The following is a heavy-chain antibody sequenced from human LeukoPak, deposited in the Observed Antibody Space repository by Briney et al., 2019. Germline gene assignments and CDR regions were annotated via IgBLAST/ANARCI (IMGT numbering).Heavy chain of an antibody. Sequence: GGSLRLSCAAPGFTFSSYAMSWVRQAPGKGLEWVSAISGSGGSTYYADSVKGRFTISRDNSKNTLYLQMNSLRAEDTAVYYCAKGVREASIFGVVQNYYYGMDVWGQGTTVTVSS. V-gene: IGHV3-23*01. CDR1: GFTFSSYA. CDR3: AKGVREASIFGVVQNYYYGMDV. J-gene: IGHJ6*02. D-gene: IGHD3-3*01. CDR2: ISGSGGST.